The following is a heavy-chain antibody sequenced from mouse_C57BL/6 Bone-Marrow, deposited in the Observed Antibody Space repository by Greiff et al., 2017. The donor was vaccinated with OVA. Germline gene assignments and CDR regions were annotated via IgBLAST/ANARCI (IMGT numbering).Heavy chain of an antibody. J-gene: IGHJ2*01. CDR2: IDPSDSET. CDR1: GYTFTSYW. CDR3: ARGRRTAQVTGYFDY. V-gene: IGHV1-52*01. Sequence: QVQLQQPGAELVRPGSSVKLSCKASGYTFTSYWMHWVKQRPIQGLEWIGNIDPSDSETHYNQKFKDKATLTVDKSSSTAYMQLSSLTSEDSAVYYCARGRRTAQVTGYFDYWGQGTTLTVSS. D-gene: IGHD3-2*02.